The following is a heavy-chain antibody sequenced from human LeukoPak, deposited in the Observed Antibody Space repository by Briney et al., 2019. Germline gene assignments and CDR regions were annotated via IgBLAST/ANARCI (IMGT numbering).Heavy chain of an antibody. J-gene: IGHJ4*02. V-gene: IGHV3-64D*06. CDR2: ISSNGGSR. D-gene: IGHD1-1*01. Sequence: KLTCKASGFTFSSYAMHWVRQAPGQGLEYVSAISSNGGSRYYADSVKGRFTISRDNSKNTLYLQMSSLRAEDTAVYYCVVQGWVFRAPTQYYFDYWGQGTLVTVSS. CDR3: VVQGWVFRAPTQYYFDY. CDR1: GFTFSSYA.